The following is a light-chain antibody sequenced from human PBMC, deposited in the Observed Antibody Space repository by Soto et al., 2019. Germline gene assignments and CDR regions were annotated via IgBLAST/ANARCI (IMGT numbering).Light chain of an antibody. J-gene: IGKJ1*01. CDR1: QSVSSY. CDR3: QQRSNWPVT. CDR2: DAS. V-gene: IGKV3-11*01. Sequence: EIVLTQSPGTLSLSPGERATLSCRASQSVSSYLAWYQQKPGQAPRLLIYDASTRATGISAGFSGSGSGTDFTLTISSLEPEDFAMYYCQQRSNWPVTFGQGTKVEVK.